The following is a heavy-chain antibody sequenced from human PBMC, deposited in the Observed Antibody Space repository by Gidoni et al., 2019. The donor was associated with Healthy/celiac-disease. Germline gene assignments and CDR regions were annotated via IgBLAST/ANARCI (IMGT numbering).Heavy chain of an antibody. D-gene: IGHD4-17*01. CDR1: GFTVSSNY. J-gene: IGHJ4*02. V-gene: IGHV3-66*01. CDR3: ARESTHTVTSALGY. Sequence: EVQLVESGGGLVQPGGSLRLSCAASGFTVSSNYMSWVRQAPGKGLEWVSVIYSGGSTYYADSVKGRFTISRDNSKNTLYLQMNSLRAEDTAVYYCARESTHTVTSALGYWGQGTLVTVSS. CDR2: IYSGGST.